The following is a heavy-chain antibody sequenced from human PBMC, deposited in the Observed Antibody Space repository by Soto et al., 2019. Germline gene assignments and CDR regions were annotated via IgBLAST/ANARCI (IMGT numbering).Heavy chain of an antibody. CDR2: IYYRGST. V-gene: IGHV4-39*01. Sequence: QLQLQESGPGLVKPSETLSLTCTVSGGSISSRGYYWGCIRQPPGKGLEWIGTIYYRGSTYYNPSLKSRVTISVDTSKNQFSLKLSCVTAADTAVYYCATSNWFDPWGQGTLVTVSS. CDR3: ATSNWFDP. CDR1: GGSISSRGYY. J-gene: IGHJ5*02.